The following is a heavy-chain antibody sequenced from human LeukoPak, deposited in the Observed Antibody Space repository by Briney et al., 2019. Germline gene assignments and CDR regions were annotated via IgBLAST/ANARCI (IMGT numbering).Heavy chain of an antibody. Sequence: GESLKISCKGSGDTFTDSWIGWVRQKPGKGLEWMAIIYAGDSDTRYSPSFQGQVTISVDKSITTAYLQWRSLKASDTAMYYCAIYHSRSSGDWFDPWGQGTLVTVSS. CDR1: GDTFTDSW. D-gene: IGHD1-26*01. J-gene: IGHJ5*02. CDR2: IYAGDSDT. CDR3: AIYHSRSSGDWFDP. V-gene: IGHV5-51*01.